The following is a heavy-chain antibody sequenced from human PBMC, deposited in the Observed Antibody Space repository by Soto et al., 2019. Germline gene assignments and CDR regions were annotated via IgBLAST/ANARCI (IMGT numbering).Heavy chain of an antibody. CDR2: ISGSGGST. CDR3: AKTQQQLVRTFGY. CDR1: GFTFSSYA. D-gene: IGHD6-13*01. V-gene: IGHV3-23*01. J-gene: IGHJ4*02. Sequence: PGGSLRLSCAASGFTFSSYAMNWVRQAPGKGLEWVSTISGSGGSTYYADSVKGRFTISRDNSKNTLYLQMNSLRAEDTAVYYCAKTQQQLVRTFGYWGQGTLVTVSS.